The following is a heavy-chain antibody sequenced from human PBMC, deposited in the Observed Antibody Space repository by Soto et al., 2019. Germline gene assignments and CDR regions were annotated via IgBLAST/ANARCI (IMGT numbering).Heavy chain of an antibody. V-gene: IGHV3-23*01. CDR2: ISGSGATT. CDR1: GFTFSTYA. D-gene: IGHD2-15*01. J-gene: IGHJ4*02. Sequence: EVQLLESGGGLVQPGRSLRLSCAASGFTFSTYAMSWVRQAPGKGLEWVSTISGSGATTNYADSVKGRFTISRDNSKNTLYLQMSILRAGDTAVYYCAKDGYCSGCSCYGIDYWGQGTLVTVSS. CDR3: AKDGYCSGCSCYGIDY.